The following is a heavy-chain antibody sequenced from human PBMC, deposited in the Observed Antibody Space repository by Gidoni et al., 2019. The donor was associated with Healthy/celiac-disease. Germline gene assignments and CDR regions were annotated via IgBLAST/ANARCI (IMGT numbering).Heavy chain of an antibody. V-gene: IGHV4-59*01. J-gene: IGHJ5*02. CDR3: ARDVTALGIWFDP. Sequence: QVQLPASGPGLVKPSETLSLPCTVSRGSISSYYWSWIRQPPGKGLEWIGYIYYSGSTNYNTPLKSRVTISVDTSKNQFSLKLSSVTAADTAVYYCARDVTALGIWFDPWGQGTLVTVSS. CDR2: IYYSGST. CDR1: RGSISSYY. D-gene: IGHD1-26*01.